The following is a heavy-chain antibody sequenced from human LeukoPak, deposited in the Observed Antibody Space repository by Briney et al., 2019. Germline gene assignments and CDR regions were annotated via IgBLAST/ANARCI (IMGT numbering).Heavy chain of an antibody. CDR1: VFTFDDYA. CDR2: ISVDGGRT. J-gene: IGHJ4*02. Sequence: GGSLRLSRAASVFTFDDYAMYWVPRAPGKGLECVSLISVDGGRTYYAYSVKGRFTISRDNSKNSLYLQMNSLRTEDTALYYCAKEQDTNWGFDYWGQGTLVTVSS. V-gene: IGHV3-43*02. CDR3: AKEQDTNWGFDY. D-gene: IGHD7-27*01.